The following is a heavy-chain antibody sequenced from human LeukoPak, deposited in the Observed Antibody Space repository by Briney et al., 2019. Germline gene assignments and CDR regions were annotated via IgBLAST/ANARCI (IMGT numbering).Heavy chain of an antibody. CDR1: GGSISSSSYY. D-gene: IGHD4-17*01. V-gene: IGHV4-30-4*08. Sequence: SETLSLTCTVSGGSISSSSYYWSWIRQPPGKGLEWIGYIYYSGSTYYNPSLKSRVTISVDTSKNQFSLKLSSVTAADTAVYYCARDLDYGDYRAFDIWGQGTMVTVSS. J-gene: IGHJ3*02. CDR3: ARDLDYGDYRAFDI. CDR2: IYYSGST.